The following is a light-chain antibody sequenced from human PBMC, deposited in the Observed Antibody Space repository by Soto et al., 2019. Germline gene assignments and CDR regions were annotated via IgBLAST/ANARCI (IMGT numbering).Light chain of an antibody. J-gene: IGLJ2*01. CDR2: DVS. Sequence: QSALTQPRSVSGSPGQSVTISCTGTNSDVGGYNYVSWYQQHPDKAPKVLIYDVSERPSGVPDRFSGSKARNTASLTISGIQAEDEADYYCCSYAGSNTLVFGGGTKVTVL. CDR3: CSYAGSNTLV. CDR1: NSDVGGYNY. V-gene: IGLV2-11*01.